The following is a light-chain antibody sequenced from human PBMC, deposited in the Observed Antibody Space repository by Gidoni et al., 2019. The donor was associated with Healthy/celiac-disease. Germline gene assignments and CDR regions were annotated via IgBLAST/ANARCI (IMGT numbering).Light chain of an antibody. CDR1: QSVLYSSNNKNY. Sequence: DIVMTQSPDSLAASLGERATITCKSSQSVLYSSNNKNYLAWYQQKPGQPPKLLIYWASTRESGVPDRFSGSGSGTDFTLTSSSLQAEDVAVYYCQQYYSTPYTFGQGTKLEIK. CDR2: WAS. V-gene: IGKV4-1*01. J-gene: IGKJ2*01. CDR3: QQYYSTPYT.